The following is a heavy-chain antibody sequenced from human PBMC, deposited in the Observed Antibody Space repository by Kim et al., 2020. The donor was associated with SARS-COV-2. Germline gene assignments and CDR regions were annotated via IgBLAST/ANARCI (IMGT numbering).Heavy chain of an antibody. Sequence: ASVKVSCKVSGYTLTELSMHWVRQAPGKGLEWMGGFDPEDGETIYAQKFQGRVTMTEDTSTDTAYMELSSLRSEDTAVYYCATDRVVPAAMWYYYGMDVWGQGTTVTVSS. CDR1: GYTLTELS. D-gene: IGHD2-2*01. J-gene: IGHJ6*02. CDR2: FDPEDGET. V-gene: IGHV1-24*01. CDR3: ATDRVVPAAMWYYYGMDV.